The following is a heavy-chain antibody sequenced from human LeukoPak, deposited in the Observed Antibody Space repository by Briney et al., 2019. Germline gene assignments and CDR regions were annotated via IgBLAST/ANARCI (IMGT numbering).Heavy chain of an antibody. D-gene: IGHD3-3*01. V-gene: IGHV1-8*01. Sequence: ASVKVSCKASGYTFTSYDINWVRQATGQGLEWMGWMNPNSGNTGYAQKFQGRVTITADKSTSTAYMELSSLRSEDTAVYYCARTPVDYDFWSGFGGYWFDPWGQGTLVTVSS. CDR2: MNPNSGNT. CDR1: GYTFTSYD. J-gene: IGHJ5*02. CDR3: ARTPVDYDFWSGFGGYWFDP.